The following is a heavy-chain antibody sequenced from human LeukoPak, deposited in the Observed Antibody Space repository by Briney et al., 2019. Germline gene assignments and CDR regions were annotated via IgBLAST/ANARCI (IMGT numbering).Heavy chain of an antibody. V-gene: IGHV3-23*01. J-gene: IGHJ4*02. CDR1: GFTMSHYG. D-gene: IGHD3/OR15-3a*01. CDR3: AKHFCTGLDCSLFDS. Sequence: GGSLRLSCAASGFTMSHYGVSWVRQAPGKGLEWISGIRSAVETTHYADSVKGRFIISRNNSKNALSLQLNSLRPEDTALYYCAKHFCTGLDCSLFDSWGQGTLVTVSS. CDR2: IRSAVETT.